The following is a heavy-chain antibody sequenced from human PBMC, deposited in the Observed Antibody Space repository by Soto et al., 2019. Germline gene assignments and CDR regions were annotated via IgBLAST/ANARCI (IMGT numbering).Heavy chain of an antibody. D-gene: IGHD5-18*01. CDR1: GGSISSGGSS. CDR2: IYHSGST. V-gene: IGHV4-30-2*01. CDR3: VRSKGGYSYGTPFDY. J-gene: IGHJ4*02. Sequence: PSETLSLTCAVSGGSISSGGSSWTWIRQPPGKGLEWIGYIYHSGSTYYNPSLKSRVTISVDRSKNQFSLKLTSVTAADTALYYCVRSKGGYSYGTPFDYWGQGTLVTVSS.